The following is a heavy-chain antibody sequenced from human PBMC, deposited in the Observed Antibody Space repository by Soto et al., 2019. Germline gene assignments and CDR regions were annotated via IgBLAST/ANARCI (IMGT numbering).Heavy chain of an antibody. J-gene: IGHJ5*02. V-gene: IGHV3-33*01. CDR3: ARDRSGPHDDSHYAVDP. CDR2: IWYDGSNK. CDR1: GFTFSTHG. D-gene: IGHD4-4*01. Sequence: QVQLVGSGGGVVQPGRSLRLSCAASGFTFSTHGMQWVRQAPGKGLEWVAIIWYDGSNKYYADSVKGRFTISRDNSKNTLYLEMNSLRAEDTAVYYCARDRSGPHDDSHYAVDPWGQGTLVTVSS.